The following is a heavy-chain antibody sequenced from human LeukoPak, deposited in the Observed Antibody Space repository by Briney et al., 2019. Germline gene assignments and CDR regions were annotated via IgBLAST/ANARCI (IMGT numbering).Heavy chain of an antibody. CDR1: GGSITSSY. Sequence: SETLSLTCTVSGGSITSSYWSRIRQSPGKGLEWIGYIYHSGNTNYNPSLKSRVTISIDTPKNQFSLKLSPVTAADTAVYYCARGYFDSSGYSNPFDYWGQGTLVTVSS. D-gene: IGHD3-22*01. CDR2: IYHSGNT. V-gene: IGHV4-59*01. CDR3: ARGYFDSSGYSNPFDY. J-gene: IGHJ4*02.